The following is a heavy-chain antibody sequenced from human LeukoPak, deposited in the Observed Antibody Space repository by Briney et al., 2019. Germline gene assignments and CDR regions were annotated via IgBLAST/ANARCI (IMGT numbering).Heavy chain of an antibody. J-gene: IGHJ4*02. CDR3: GRHPSMVTFGGAIDY. D-gene: IGHD3-16*01. CDR1: GXSISSPTHY. Sequence: ASETLSLTCTVSGXSISSPTHYWGWIRQPPGKELECIGSIYYSGNTNYSPSLKSRVTISVDTSKNQFSLNLSSVTAADTAVYYCGRHPSMVTFGGAIDYWGQGTLVTVSS. CDR2: IYYSGNT. V-gene: IGHV4-39*01.